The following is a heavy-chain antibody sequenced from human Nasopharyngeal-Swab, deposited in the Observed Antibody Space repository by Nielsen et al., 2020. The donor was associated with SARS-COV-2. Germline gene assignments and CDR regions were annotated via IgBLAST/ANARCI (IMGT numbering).Heavy chain of an antibody. CDR1: GGSFSAKY. D-gene: IGHD3-22*01. CDR2: IYYSGSP. Sequence: SETLSLTCAVYGGSFSAKYWTWIRQPPGKGLEWIGYIYYSGSPNYNPSLKSRVTLSLDTSKSQLSLKLSSVTAADTAVYYCARVHYYDSTYYYYGLDVWGQGTTVTVSS. J-gene: IGHJ6*02. V-gene: IGHV4-59*13. CDR3: ARVHYYDSTYYYYGLDV.